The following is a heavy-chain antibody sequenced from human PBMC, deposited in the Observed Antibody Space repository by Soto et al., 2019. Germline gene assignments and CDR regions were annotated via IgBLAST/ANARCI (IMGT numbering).Heavy chain of an antibody. Sequence: SETMSLTCTVSGGSISSYYWSWIRQPPGKGLEWIGYIYYSGSTNYNPSLKSRVTISVDTSKNQFSLKLSSVTAADTAVYYCARLQYYFDYWGQGTLVTVS. CDR2: IYYSGST. V-gene: IGHV4-59*08. CDR1: GGSISSYY. CDR3: ARLQYYFDY. D-gene: IGHD4-4*01. J-gene: IGHJ4*02.